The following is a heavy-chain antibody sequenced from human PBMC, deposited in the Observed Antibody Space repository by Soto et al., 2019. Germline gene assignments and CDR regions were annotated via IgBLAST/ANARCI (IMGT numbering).Heavy chain of an antibody. Sequence: QVQLVESGGGVVQPGRSLRLSCAASGFTFSSYGVHWVRQAPGKGLEWVAVIWYDGSNKYYADSVKGRFTISRDNSKNPLHLQMSSLRAEDTAVYYCARARGVGRDGYNLDGFDYWGQGNLVTVAS. V-gene: IGHV3-33*01. J-gene: IGHJ4*02. CDR2: IWYDGSNK. D-gene: IGHD5-12*01. CDR1: GFTFSSYG. CDR3: ARARGVGRDGYNLDGFDY.